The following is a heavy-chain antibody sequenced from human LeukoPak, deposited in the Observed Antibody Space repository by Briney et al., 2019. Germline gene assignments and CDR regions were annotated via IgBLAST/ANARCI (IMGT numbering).Heavy chain of an antibody. CDR2: ISYDGSNK. J-gene: IGHJ4*02. D-gene: IGHD3-22*01. CDR3: ARGIVVVMGGFDY. Sequence: GRSLRLSCAASGFTFRSYAMRWVRQAPGKGLEWVAVISYDGSNKYYADSVKGRFTISRDNSKNTLYLQMNSLRAEDTAVYYCARGIVVVMGGFDYWGQGTLVTDSS. V-gene: IGHV3-30-3*01. CDR1: GFTFRSYA.